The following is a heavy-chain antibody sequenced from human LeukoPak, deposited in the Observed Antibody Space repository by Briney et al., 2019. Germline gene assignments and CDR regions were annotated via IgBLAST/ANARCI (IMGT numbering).Heavy chain of an antibody. CDR1: GFTFSSYE. CDR3: AGDCSGGSCYSGYYYYYMDV. CDR2: ISSIVSTI. J-gene: IGHJ6*03. Sequence: PGGSLRLSCAASGFTFSSYEMNWVRQAPGKGLEWVSYISSIVSTIYYADSVKGRFTISRDNAKNSLYLQMNSLRAEDTAVYYCAGDCSGGSCYSGYYYYYMDVWGKGTTVTVSS. D-gene: IGHD2-15*01. V-gene: IGHV3-48*03.